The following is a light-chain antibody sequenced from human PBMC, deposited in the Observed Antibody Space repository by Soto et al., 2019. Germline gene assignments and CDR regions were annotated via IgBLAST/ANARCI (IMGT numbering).Light chain of an antibody. CDR3: CSYTRSGTLI. V-gene: IGLV2-14*01. CDR1: SGDIGDYNY. J-gene: IGLJ1*01. Sequence: QSALTQPASVSGSPGQSITISCVGTSGDIGDYNYVSWYQQHPGKVPKVIIYDVSNRTPGVSYRFSGTKSGNTASLTVSGLQAEDEADYYCCSYTRSGTLIFGTGTKLTVL. CDR2: DVS.